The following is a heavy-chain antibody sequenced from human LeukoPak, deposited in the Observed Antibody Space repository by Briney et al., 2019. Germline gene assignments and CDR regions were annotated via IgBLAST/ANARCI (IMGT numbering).Heavy chain of an antibody. CDR2: IHASGST. D-gene: IGHD5-12*01. CDR1: GDSISAYY. CDR3: ARGMSAAYDYNWFDS. Sequence: SETLSLTCTVSGDSISAYYWSWIRQPAGRGLEWIGRIHASGSTRYNPSLKSRVIMSVDTSKNQFSLKLTSVTAADTALYFCARGMSAAYDYNWFDSWGQGTLVTVSS. V-gene: IGHV4-4*07. J-gene: IGHJ5*01.